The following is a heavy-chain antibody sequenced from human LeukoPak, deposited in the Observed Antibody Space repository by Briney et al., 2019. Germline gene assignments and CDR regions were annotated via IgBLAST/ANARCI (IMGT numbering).Heavy chain of an antibody. J-gene: IGHJ4*02. D-gene: IGHD2-2*01. Sequence: SETLSLTCAVYGGSFSGYYWSWIRQPPGKGLEWTGEINHSGSTNYNPSLKSRVTISVDTSKNQFSLKLSSVTAADTAVYYCARIGRDCSSTSCPKYYFDYWGQGTLVTVSS. V-gene: IGHV4-34*01. CDR3: ARIGRDCSSTSCPKYYFDY. CDR1: GGSFSGYY. CDR2: INHSGST.